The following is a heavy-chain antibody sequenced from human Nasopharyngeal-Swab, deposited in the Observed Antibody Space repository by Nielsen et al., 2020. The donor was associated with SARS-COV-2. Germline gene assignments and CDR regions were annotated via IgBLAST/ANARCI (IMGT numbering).Heavy chain of an antibody. CDR3: ARGRGTIFGVVIINGYFQH. Sequence: PGQGLERIGEINYSGSTNYNPSLKSRVTISVDTSKNQFSLKLSSVTAADTAVYYCARGRGTIFGVVIINGYFQHWGQGTLVTVSS. D-gene: IGHD3-3*01. V-gene: IGHV4-34*01. CDR2: INYSGST. J-gene: IGHJ1*01.